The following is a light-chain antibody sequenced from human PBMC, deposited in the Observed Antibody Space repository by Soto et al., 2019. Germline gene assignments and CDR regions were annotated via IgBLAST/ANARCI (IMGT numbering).Light chain of an antibody. CDR1: QSISSW. CDR3: QQYNSYSGT. V-gene: IGKV1-5*01. Sequence: DIQMTQSPSTLSASVGDRVTITCRASQSISSWLAWYQQKPGKAPKLLIYDASSLESGVPSRFSGSGSGTEFTLTISSLQPDDFATSYCQQYNSYSGTFGQGTKV. J-gene: IGKJ1*01. CDR2: DAS.